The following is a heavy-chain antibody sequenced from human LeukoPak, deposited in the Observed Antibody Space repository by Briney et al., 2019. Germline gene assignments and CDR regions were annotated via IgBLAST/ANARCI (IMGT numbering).Heavy chain of an antibody. CDR3: ARDRRSSGWYDFDY. CDR1: GFTFTNYG. V-gene: IGHV3-7*01. Sequence: PGGSLRLSCAASGFTFTNYGMHWVRQAPGKGLEWVANIKQDGSEKYYVDSVKGRFSISRDNSKNSVYLQINSLRAEDTAVYYCARDRRSSGWYDFDYWGQGTLVTVSS. D-gene: IGHD6-19*01. CDR2: IKQDGSEK. J-gene: IGHJ4*02.